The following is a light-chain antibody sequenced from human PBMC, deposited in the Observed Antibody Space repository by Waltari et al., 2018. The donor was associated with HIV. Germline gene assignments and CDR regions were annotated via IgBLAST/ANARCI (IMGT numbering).Light chain of an antibody. V-gene: IGKV4-1*01. CDR1: QNIFYRSKKEKY. CDR2: WAS. Sequence: DIVMTQSPHSLALSLGERATINCQSSQNIFYRSKKEKYLAWYQQKPGQSPKLLMYWASSRAYGVHDRFSGSGSRTDFTLSSSSLQSEDVAVYFCQQYYSTPPTVGQGTRVEIK. CDR3: QQYYSTPPT. J-gene: IGKJ1*01.